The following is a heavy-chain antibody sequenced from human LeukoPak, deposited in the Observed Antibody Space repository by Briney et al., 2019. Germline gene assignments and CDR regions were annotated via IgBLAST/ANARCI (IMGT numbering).Heavy chain of an antibody. V-gene: IGHV1-8*01. J-gene: IGHJ5*02. D-gene: IGHD2-15*01. Sequence: ASVKVSCKASGYTLTSYDINWVRQATGQGLEWMGWMNPNSGNTGYAQKFQGRVTMTRNTSISTAYMELSSLRSEDTAVYYCARAGVASNNWFDPWGQGTLVTVSS. CDR3: ARAGVASNNWFDP. CDR2: MNPNSGNT. CDR1: GYTLTSYD.